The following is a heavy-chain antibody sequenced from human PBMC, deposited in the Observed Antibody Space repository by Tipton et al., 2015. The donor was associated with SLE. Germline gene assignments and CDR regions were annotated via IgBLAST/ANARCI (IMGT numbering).Heavy chain of an antibody. CDR1: GASISNSSWH. D-gene: IGHD3-22*01. J-gene: IGHJ4*02. Sequence: TLSLTCHVSGASISNSSWHWNWIRQTPGKGLEWLGSVYHTGSAFYNPSLKSRLSISVDTSMNQFSLRLSSVTAADTAVYYCAREYYDTSGLYYFDYWGLGALVTVSS. CDR2: VYHTGSA. V-gene: IGHV4-39*07. CDR3: AREYYDTSGLYYFDY.